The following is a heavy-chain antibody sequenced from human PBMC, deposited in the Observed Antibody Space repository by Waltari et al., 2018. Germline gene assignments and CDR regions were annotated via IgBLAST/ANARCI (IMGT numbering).Heavy chain of an antibody. V-gene: IGHV3-23*01. CDR1: GFTFSSYA. CDR2: ISGSGGST. CDR3: AKSSRDFSVGATTLDY. Sequence: EVQLLESGGGLVQPGGSLRLSCAASGFTFSSYAMTWVRQAPGKGLGWVSAISGSGGSTYYADSVKGQFTISRDNSKNTLYLQMNSLRAEDTAVYYCAKSSRDFSVGATTLDYWGQGTLVTVSS. D-gene: IGHD1-26*01. J-gene: IGHJ4*02.